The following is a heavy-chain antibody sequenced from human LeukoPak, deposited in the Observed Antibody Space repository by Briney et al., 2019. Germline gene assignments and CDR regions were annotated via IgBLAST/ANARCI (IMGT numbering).Heavy chain of an antibody. J-gene: IGHJ4*02. Sequence: SVKVSCKASGGTFSSYAISWVRQAPGQGLEWMGGIIPIFGTANYAQKFQGRVTITADESTSTAYMELSSLRSEDTAVYYCARGRDYDSSGYYGVRYFDYWGQGTLVTVSS. CDR1: GGTFSSYA. V-gene: IGHV1-69*13. D-gene: IGHD3-22*01. CDR2: IIPIFGTA. CDR3: ARGRDYDSSGYYGVRYFDY.